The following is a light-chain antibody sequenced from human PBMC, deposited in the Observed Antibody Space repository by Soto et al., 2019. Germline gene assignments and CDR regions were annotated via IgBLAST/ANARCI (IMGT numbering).Light chain of an antibody. CDR3: EQYGSSPPAT. CDR2: GAS. Sequence: EIVMTQSPATLSVSPGERATLSCRATQSISGSLAWYQQKPGQDPRLLIYGASSRAPGSPDRFSGSGSGTDFSPTISRLEPEDFAAYYCEQYGSSPPATFGGGTKVDIK. V-gene: IGKV3-20*01. CDR1: QSISGS. J-gene: IGKJ4*01.